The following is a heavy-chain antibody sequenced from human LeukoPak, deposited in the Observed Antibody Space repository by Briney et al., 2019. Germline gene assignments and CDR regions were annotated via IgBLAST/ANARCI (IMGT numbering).Heavy chain of an antibody. CDR2: IYPGDSDT. D-gene: IGHD4-11*01. CDR1: GYSFTSYW. Sequence: TGGSLRLSCAASGYSFTSYWIGWVRQMPGKGLEWMGIIYPGDSDTRYSPSFQGQVTISADKSISTAYLQWSSLKASDTAMYYCARGDYSKAFDYWGQGTLVTVSS. CDR3: ARGDYSKAFDY. J-gene: IGHJ4*02. V-gene: IGHV5-51*01.